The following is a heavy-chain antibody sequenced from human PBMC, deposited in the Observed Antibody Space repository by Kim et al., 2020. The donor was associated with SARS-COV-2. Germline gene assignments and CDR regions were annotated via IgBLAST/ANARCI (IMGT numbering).Heavy chain of an antibody. D-gene: IGHD4-17*01. Sequence: GGSLRLSCAASGFTFSSYWMSWVRQAPGKGLEWVANIKQDGSEKYYVDSVKGRFTISRDNAKNSLYLQMNSLRAEDTAVYYCARGGYGDYVKGGFDYWGQGTLVTVSS. CDR3: ARGGYGDYVKGGFDY. V-gene: IGHV3-7*03. CDR2: IKQDGSEK. J-gene: IGHJ4*02. CDR1: GFTFSSYW.